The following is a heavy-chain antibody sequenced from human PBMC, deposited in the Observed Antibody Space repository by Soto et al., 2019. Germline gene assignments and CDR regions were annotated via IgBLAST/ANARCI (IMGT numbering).Heavy chain of an antibody. V-gene: IGHV4-34*01. J-gene: IGHJ6*03. D-gene: IGHD6-6*01. CDR1: GGSFSGYY. CDR2: INHSGST. CDR3: ARWGSSGYYYYYMDV. Sequence: QVQLQPWGAGLLKPSETLSLTCAVYGGSFSGYYWSWIRQPPGKGLEWIGEINHSGSTNYNPSLKSRVTISVDTSKNQFSLKLSSVTAADTAVYYCARWGSSGYYYYYMDVWGKGTTVTVSS.